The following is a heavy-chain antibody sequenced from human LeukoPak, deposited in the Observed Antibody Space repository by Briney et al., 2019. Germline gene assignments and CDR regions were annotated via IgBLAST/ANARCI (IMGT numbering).Heavy chain of an antibody. Sequence: PGGSLRLSCAASGFTFSSYAMHWVRQAPGKGLEWVAVISYDGSNKYYADSVKGRFTISRDNSKNTLYLQMNSLRAEDTAVYYCARVTRERKWFGELIQYYYYYMDVWGKGTTVTISS. J-gene: IGHJ6*03. CDR1: GFTFSSYA. V-gene: IGHV3-30*04. D-gene: IGHD3-10*01. CDR2: ISYDGSNK. CDR3: ARVTRERKWFGELIQYYYYYMDV.